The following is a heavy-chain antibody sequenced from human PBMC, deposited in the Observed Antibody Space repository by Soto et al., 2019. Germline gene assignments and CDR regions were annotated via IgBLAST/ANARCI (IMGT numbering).Heavy chain of an antibody. J-gene: IGHJ4*02. CDR3: ARDDPDIVAIDF. V-gene: IGHV1-18*01. Sequence: QVELVQSGPEVKTPGASVKVSCKTSGYDFTKYGVTWVLQAPGQGLEWVGWISIYNGNTKYGEKVQGRVTMTRDVSASTASMELTGLTSDDTAIYYCARDDPDIVAIDFWGQGTPVTVSS. CDR1: GYDFTKYG. CDR2: ISIYNGNT. D-gene: IGHD5-12*01.